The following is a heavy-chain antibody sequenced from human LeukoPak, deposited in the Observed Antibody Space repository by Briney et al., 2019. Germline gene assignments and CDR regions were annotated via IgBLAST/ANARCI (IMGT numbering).Heavy chain of an antibody. J-gene: IGHJ4*02. V-gene: IGHV3-74*01. CDR3: TSFYETN. D-gene: IGHD2/OR15-2a*01. Sequence: PGGYLRLSWAATVFIFTKYRVHWVSQAPWKGLVWVSHVNSDGSATSYADSVKGRFTISRDNAKNTVYLHMNSLRVEDTAVYYCTSFYETNWGQGTLVTVSS. CDR1: VFIFTKYR. CDR2: VNSDGSAT.